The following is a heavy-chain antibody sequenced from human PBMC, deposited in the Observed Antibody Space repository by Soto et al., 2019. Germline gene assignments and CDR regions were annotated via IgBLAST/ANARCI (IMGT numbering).Heavy chain of an antibody. V-gene: IGHV1-69*02. Sequence: QVQLVQSGAEVKKPGSSVKVSCKASGGTFSSYTISWVRQAPGQGLEWMGRIIPILGIANYAQKFQGRVTITAAKSTSTAYMELSSLRSEDTAVYYCASADSYYYGMDVWGQGTTVTVSS. CDR2: IIPILGIA. CDR1: GGTFSSYT. CDR3: ASADSYYYGMDV. J-gene: IGHJ6*02.